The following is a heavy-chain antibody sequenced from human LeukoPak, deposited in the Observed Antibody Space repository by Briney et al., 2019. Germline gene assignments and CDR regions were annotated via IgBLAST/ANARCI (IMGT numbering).Heavy chain of an antibody. J-gene: IGHJ4*02. CDR1: GFTFDDYG. CDR2: INWNGGST. D-gene: IGHD3-3*01. V-gene: IGHV3-20*01. Sequence: RTGGSLRLSCAASGFTFDDYGMSWVRQAPGKGLEWVSGINWNGGSTGYADSVKGRFTISRDNAKNSLYLQMNSLRAEDTALYHCVRITIFGGGLFDYWGQGTLVTVSS. CDR3: VRITIFGGGLFDY.